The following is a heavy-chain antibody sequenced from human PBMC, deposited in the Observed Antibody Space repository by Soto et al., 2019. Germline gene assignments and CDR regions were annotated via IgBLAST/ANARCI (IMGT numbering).Heavy chain of an antibody. CDR2: MSPNTGTI. J-gene: IGHJ3*02. Sequence: ASVKVSRKASGYTFTSYDINWVRQATGQGPEWMGWMSPNTGTIVYAQKFQGRVTMTRNTSTSTAYMTLSSLRSEDTAVYYCAIDRPGIKTYEAFDIWGQGTTVTVSS. CDR3: AIDRPGIKTYEAFDI. V-gene: IGHV1-8*01. D-gene: IGHD1-20*01. CDR1: GYTFTSYD.